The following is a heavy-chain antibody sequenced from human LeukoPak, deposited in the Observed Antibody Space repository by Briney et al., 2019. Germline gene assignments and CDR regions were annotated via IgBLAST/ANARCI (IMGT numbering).Heavy chain of an antibody. CDR3: TRDGPRSSGYPDN. Sequence: SQTLYPTFALSGGSFSGGPYAGSCIRQPPGKCLEWIGYIYHSGSTYYNPSLKSRVTISVDTSKNQFSLKLSSVTTADTAVYYCTRDGPRSSGYPDNWGQGTLVTVSS. V-gene: IGHV4-30-2*05. CDR2: IYHSGST. J-gene: IGHJ4*02. CDR1: GGSFSGGPYA. D-gene: IGHD3-22*01.